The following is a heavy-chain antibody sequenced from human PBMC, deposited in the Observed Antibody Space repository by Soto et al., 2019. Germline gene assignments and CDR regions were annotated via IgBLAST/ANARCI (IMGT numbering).Heavy chain of an antibody. J-gene: IGHJ3*02. CDR3: ARGAGAFDI. CDR2: IHSGGST. CDR1: GFTVSSNY. D-gene: IGHD3-16*01. V-gene: IGHV3-53*01. Sequence: EVQLVESGGGLIQPGGSLRLSCAASGFTVSSNYMSWVRQAPGKGLEWVSVIHSGGSTYYADSVKGRFSISRDKSRNTVDLQLNRLRAEGAAAYYCARGAGAFDIWGQGTMVTVSS.